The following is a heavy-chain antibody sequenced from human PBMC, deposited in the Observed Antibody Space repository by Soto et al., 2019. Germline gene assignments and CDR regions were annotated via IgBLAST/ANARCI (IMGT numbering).Heavy chain of an antibody. J-gene: IGHJ4*02. CDR1: GFMFSAYW. V-gene: IGHV3-7*01. D-gene: IGHD2-21*01. CDR2: ISGGASDK. Sequence: EVQLVESGGRLVQPGGSLRLSCAASGFMFSAYWMSWVRQAPGKGLAWVATISGGASDKFYVDSVKGRFTISRDDSKNTLYLQVNILRDEDAAVSYCLREVWHRFDYWGQGTLVTVSS. CDR3: LREVWHRFDY.